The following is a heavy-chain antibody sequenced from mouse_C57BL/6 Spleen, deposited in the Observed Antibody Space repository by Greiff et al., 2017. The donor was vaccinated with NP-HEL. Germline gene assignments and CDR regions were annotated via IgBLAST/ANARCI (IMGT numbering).Heavy chain of an antibody. CDR2: INPSNGGT. D-gene: IGHD1-1*01. J-gene: IGHJ1*03. CDR3: ASFGSSYRDWYFDV. Sequence: QVQLQQPGTELVKPGASVKLSCKASGYTFTSYWMHWVKQRPGQGLEWIGNINPSNGGTNYNEKFKSKATLTVDKSSSTAYMQLSSLTSEDSAVYYCASFGSSYRDWYFDVWGTGTTVTVSS. V-gene: IGHV1-53*01. CDR1: GYTFTSYW.